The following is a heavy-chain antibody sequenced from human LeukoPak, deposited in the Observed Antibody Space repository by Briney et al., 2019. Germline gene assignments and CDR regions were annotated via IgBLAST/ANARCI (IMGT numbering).Heavy chain of an antibody. Sequence: SETLSLTCTVSGDSINSYYWNWIRQPPGKGLEWIGYIYSSGSTNYNPSLKSRVTISVDTSKNHFSLKLNSVTAADTALYYCAREPDTYGPIDYWGQGALVTVSS. V-gene: IGHV4-59*01. CDR2: IYSSGST. J-gene: IGHJ4*02. CDR1: GDSINSYY. CDR3: AREPDTYGPIDY. D-gene: IGHD5-18*01.